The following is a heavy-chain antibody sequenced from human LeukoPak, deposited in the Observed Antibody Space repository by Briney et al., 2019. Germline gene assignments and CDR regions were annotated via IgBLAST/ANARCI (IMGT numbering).Heavy chain of an antibody. J-gene: IGHJ3*02. D-gene: IGHD3-22*01. CDR2: MNPNSGNT. Sequence: ASVKVSCKASGYAFTSYDINWVRQATGQGLEWMGWMNPNSGNTGYAQKFQGRVTMTRNTSISTAYMELSSLRSEDTAVYYCARGVYYDSSGHSRIDAFDIWGQGTMVTVSS. CDR3: ARGVYYDSSGHSRIDAFDI. V-gene: IGHV1-8*01. CDR1: GYAFTSYD.